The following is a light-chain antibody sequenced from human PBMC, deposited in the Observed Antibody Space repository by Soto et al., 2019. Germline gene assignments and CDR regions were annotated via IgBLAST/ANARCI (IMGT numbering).Light chain of an antibody. CDR1: SSDIGGYNY. CDR3: SSYTSSSTRV. Sequence: QSVLTQPASVSGSPGQSIAISCTGNSSDIGGYNYVSWYQQHPGKAPKLMIYDVSNRPSGVSDRFSGSKSGNTASLTISGLQAEDEADYYCSSYTSSSTRVFGGGTKVTVL. J-gene: IGLJ3*02. CDR2: DVS. V-gene: IGLV2-14*03.